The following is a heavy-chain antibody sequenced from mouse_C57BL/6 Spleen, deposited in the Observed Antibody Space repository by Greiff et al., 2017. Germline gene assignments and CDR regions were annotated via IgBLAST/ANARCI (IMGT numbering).Heavy chain of an antibody. Sequence: QVQLQQSGAELVKPGASVKISCKASGYAFSSYWVNWVKQRPGKGLEWIGQIYPGDGDTNYNGKFKGKATLTADKSSSTAYMQLSSLTSEDSAVYFCARYGMDYWGQGTSVTVSS. V-gene: IGHV1-80*01. CDR2: IYPGDGDT. CDR1: GYAFSSYW. CDR3: ARYGMDY. J-gene: IGHJ4*01.